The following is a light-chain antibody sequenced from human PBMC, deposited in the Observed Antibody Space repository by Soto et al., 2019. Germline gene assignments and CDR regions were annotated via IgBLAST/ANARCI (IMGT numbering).Light chain of an antibody. CDR3: CSYTTSNTRQIV. V-gene: IGLV2-14*01. J-gene: IGLJ1*01. CDR2: DVS. CDR1: SSEVGGYNY. Sequence: QSLLTQPASVSGSPGQSITISCTGTSSEVGGYNYVAWYQQHPGKAPKFMIYDVSNRPSGVSNRFSGSKSGNTASLTISGLQAEYEADYYCCSYTTSNTRQIVFGTGTKVTLL.